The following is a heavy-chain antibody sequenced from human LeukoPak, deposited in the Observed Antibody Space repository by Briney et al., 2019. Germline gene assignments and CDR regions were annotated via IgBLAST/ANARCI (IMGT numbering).Heavy chain of an antibody. V-gene: IGHV3-74*01. Sequence: PGGSLRLSCAASGFTFSTYWMQWVRQAPGKGLVWVSRINGDGSTINYADSVKGRFTISRDNSKNTLYLQMNSLRAEDTAVYYCAKVLNIVATITLMYYFDYWGQGTLVTVSS. CDR3: AKVLNIVATITLMYYFDY. CDR1: GFTFSTYW. J-gene: IGHJ4*02. D-gene: IGHD5-12*01. CDR2: INGDGSTI.